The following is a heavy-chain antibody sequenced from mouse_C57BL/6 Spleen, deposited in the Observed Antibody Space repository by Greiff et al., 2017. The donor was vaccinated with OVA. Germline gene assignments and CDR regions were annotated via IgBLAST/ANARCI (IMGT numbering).Heavy chain of an antibody. CDR3: ARHPSLITTVVAPYFDY. V-gene: IGHV1-62-2*01. CDR1: GYTFTEYT. Sequence: QVQLKESGAELVKPGASVKLSCKASGYTFTEYTIHWVKQRSGQGLEWIGWFYPGSGSIKYNEKFKDKATLTADKSSSTVYMELSRLTSEDSAVYFCARHPSLITTVVAPYFDYWGQGTTLTVSS. J-gene: IGHJ2*01. D-gene: IGHD1-1*01. CDR2: FYPGSGSI.